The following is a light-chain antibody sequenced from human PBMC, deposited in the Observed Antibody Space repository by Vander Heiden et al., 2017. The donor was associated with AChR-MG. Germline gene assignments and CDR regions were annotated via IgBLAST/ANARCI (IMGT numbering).Light chain of an antibody. V-gene: IGLV2-14*01. J-gene: IGLJ2*01. CDR1: SSDISVYDD. Sequence: QSALTQPASVSGSPGQSITMSCTGTSSDISVYDDVCWYQQQPGKAPKLIIYDVNTRPSGVSGRFSGSKSGNTASLTISGLQAVDEAHYYCSSRTTNTVAFGGGTKVTVL. CDR3: SSRTTNTVA. CDR2: DVN.